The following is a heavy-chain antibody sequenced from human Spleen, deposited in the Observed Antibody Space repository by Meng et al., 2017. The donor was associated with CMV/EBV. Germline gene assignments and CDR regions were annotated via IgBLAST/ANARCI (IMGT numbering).Heavy chain of an antibody. J-gene: IGHJ4*02. CDR2: TYYRSKWYN. CDR3: TRQNGGNDY. CDR1: GDSVSSNSVA. V-gene: IGHV6-1*01. Sequence: CAISGDSVSSNSVAWNWIRQSPSGGLEWLGRTYYRSKWYNDYAVSVRSRMSINADTSKNQFSLQLNSVTPEDTAIYYCTRQNGGNDYWGQGTLVTVSS.